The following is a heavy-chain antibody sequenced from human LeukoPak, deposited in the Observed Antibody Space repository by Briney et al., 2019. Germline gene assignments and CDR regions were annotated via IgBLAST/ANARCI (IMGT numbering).Heavy chain of an antibody. D-gene: IGHD4-23*01. Sequence: GGTLRLSCAASGFTFSSYAMTWVRQAPGKGLDWVSLISYSGGGTYYADSVKGRFTISRDNSKNTLSLQMNSLRAEDTAIYYCAKGFSRWELLTWADYWGQGILVTVSS. CDR1: GFTFSSYA. CDR3: AKGFSRWELLTWADY. J-gene: IGHJ4*02. V-gene: IGHV3-23*01. CDR2: ISYSGGGT.